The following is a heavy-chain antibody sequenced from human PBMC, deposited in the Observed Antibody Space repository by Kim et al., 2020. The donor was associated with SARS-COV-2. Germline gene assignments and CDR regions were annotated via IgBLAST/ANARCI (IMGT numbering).Heavy chain of an antibody. CDR1: GGSISSSNW. Sequence: SETLSLTCAVSGGSISSSNWWSWVRQPPGKGLEWIGEIYHSGSTNYNPSLKSRVTISVDKSKNQFSLKLGSVTAADTAVYYCAREFVRYFDSYYSYYGMDVWGQGTTVTVSS. V-gene: IGHV4-4*02. CDR3: AREFVRYFDSYYSYYGMDV. CDR2: IYHSGST. J-gene: IGHJ6*02. D-gene: IGHD3-9*01.